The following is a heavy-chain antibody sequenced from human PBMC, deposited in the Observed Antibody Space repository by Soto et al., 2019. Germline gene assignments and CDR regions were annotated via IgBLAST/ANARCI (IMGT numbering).Heavy chain of an antibody. J-gene: IGHJ4*02. CDR3: ARQYCSGGSCYRRGYCDY. V-gene: IGHV5-51*01. CDR2: IYPGDSDT. CDR1: GYSFTSYW. Sequence: GESLKISCKGSGYSFTSYWIGWVRQMPGKGLEWMGIIYPGDSDTRYSPSFQGQVTISADKSISTAYLQWSSLKASDTAMYYCARQYCSGGSCYRRGYCDYWGQGTLVTVSS. D-gene: IGHD2-15*01.